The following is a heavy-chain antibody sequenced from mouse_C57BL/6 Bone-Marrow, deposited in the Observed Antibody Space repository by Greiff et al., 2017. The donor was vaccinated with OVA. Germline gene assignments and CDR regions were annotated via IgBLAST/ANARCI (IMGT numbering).Heavy chain of an antibody. V-gene: IGHV10-1*01. CDR1: GFSFNTYA. J-gene: IGHJ4*01. CDR2: IRSKSNNYAT. CDR3: VREGWDYDIAMDY. D-gene: IGHD2-4*01. Sequence: EVKLMESGGGLVQPKGSLKLSCAASGFSFNTYAMNWVRQAPGKGLEWVARIRSKSNNYATYYADSVKDRFTISRDDSESMLYLQMNNLKTEDTAMYYCVREGWDYDIAMDYWGQGTSVTVSS.